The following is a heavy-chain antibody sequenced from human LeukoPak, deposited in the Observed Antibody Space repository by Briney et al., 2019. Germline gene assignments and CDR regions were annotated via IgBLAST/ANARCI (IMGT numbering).Heavy chain of an antibody. CDR3: ARGRGGDTAKYYYYYYMDV. V-gene: IGHV1-8*01. CDR2: MNPNSGNT. Sequence: GASVKVSCKASGYTFTSYDINWVRQATGQGLEWMGWMNPNSGNTGYAQKFQGRVTMTRNTSISTAYMELSSLRSEGTAVYYCARGRGGDTAKYYYYYYMDVWGKGTTVTVSS. CDR1: GYTFTSYD. J-gene: IGHJ6*03. D-gene: IGHD5-18*01.